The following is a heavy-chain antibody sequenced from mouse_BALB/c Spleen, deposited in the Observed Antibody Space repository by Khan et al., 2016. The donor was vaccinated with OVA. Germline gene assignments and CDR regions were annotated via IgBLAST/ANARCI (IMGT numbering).Heavy chain of an antibody. J-gene: IGHJ3*01. Sequence: VQLKLSGAELVRPGALVKLSCKASGFNIKDYYIPWVKQRPEQGLEWIGWTDLEYGHTIYDPNFQGKASITADTSSNTAYLQLSSLTTEDTTVYSCTRRGSGNYWFAYWGQGTMVTVSA. CDR1: GFNIKDYY. CDR3: TRRGSGNYWFAY. V-gene: IGHV14-1*02. D-gene: IGHD2-1*01. CDR2: TDLEYGHT.